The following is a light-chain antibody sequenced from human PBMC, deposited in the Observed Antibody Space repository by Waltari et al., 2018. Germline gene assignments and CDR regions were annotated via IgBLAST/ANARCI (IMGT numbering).Light chain of an antibody. J-gene: IGLJ7*01. V-gene: IGLV1-51*02. CDR1: TSDVGSYDL. CDR3: GTWDSSLSGAV. Sequence: QSALTQPASVSGTPGQSPTISCPRTTSDVGSYDLVSWYPQHPGEAPKLLIYEDPERPSGIAGRFSGSKSGTSATLDITGLQAGDEADYYCGTWDSSLSGAVFGGGTHLTVL. CDR2: EDP.